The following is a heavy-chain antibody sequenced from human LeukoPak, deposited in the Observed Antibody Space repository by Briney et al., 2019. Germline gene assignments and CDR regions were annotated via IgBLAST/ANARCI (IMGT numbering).Heavy chain of an antibody. J-gene: IGHJ5*02. CDR3: ARDPKYSSSWNWFDP. CDR1: GFTVSSSY. V-gene: IGHV3-53*01. Sequence: GGSLRLSCAASGFTVSSSYMSWVRQAPGKGLEWVSVIYRDGDTYYPESVKGRFTISRDNAKNTLYLQMNSLRAEDTAVYYCARDPKYSSSWNWFDPWGQGTLVTVSS. D-gene: IGHD6-13*01. CDR2: IYRDGDT.